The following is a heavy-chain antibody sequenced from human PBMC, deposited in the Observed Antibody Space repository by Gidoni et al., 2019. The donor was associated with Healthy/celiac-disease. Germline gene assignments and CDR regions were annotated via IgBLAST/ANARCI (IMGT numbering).Heavy chain of an antibody. CDR3: ARVSGGDTDFDY. CDR2: ISSSSSYT. J-gene: IGHJ4*02. D-gene: IGHD2-21*02. Sequence: QVQLVESGGGLVKPGGSLRLSCAASGFTFSDYYMSWIRQAPGKGLEWFSYISSSSSYTNYADSVKGRFTISRDNAKNSLYLQMNSLRAEDTAVYYCARVSGGDTDFDYWGQGTLVTVSS. CDR1: GFTFSDYY. V-gene: IGHV3-11*06.